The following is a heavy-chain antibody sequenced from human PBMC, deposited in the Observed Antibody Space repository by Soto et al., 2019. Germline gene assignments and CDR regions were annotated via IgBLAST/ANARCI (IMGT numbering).Heavy chain of an antibody. Sequence: EVQLVESGGGLVQPGGSLRLSCAASGFTFSSYWMYWVRQAPGKGLVWVSRINSDGSRRDYTDSVKGRFTISRDNAKNTLYLQMSSLRAEDTAVYYCARGPGDYSFDYWGQGTLVTGSS. CDR1: GFTFSSYW. CDR2: INSDGSRR. V-gene: IGHV3-74*01. J-gene: IGHJ4*02. CDR3: ARGPGDYSFDY. D-gene: IGHD4-17*01.